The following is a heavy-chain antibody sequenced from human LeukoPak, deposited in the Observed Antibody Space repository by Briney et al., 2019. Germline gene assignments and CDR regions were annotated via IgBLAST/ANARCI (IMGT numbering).Heavy chain of an antibody. D-gene: IGHD2-2*01. CDR3: AKDGLIAVVAAAIGYFDL. V-gene: IGHV3-30*18. CDR2: ISYDGTKK. Sequence: SCKASGYTFTGYYMHWVRQAPGKGLEWVALISYDGTKKYYADSVKGRFTISRDNSKNTLYLQMNTLRAEDTAVYYCAKDGLIAVVAAAIGYFDLWGRGTLVTVSS. CDR1: GYTFTGYY. J-gene: IGHJ2*01.